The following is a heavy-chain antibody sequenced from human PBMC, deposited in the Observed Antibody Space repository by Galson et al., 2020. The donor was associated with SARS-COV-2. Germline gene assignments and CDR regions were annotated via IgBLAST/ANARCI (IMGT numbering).Heavy chain of an antibody. V-gene: IGHV1-2*04. Sequence: ASVKVSCKASGYTFTGYYMHWVRQAPGQGLEWMGWINPNSGGTNYAQKFQGWVTMTRDTSISTAYMELNRLRSDETAVYYCARGHGITSNLGAPDAVGIWGQGTMVTVSS. D-gene: IGHD3-10*01. CDR2: INPNSGGT. J-gene: IGHJ3*02. CDR3: ARGHGITSNLGAPDAVGI. CDR1: GYTFTGYY.